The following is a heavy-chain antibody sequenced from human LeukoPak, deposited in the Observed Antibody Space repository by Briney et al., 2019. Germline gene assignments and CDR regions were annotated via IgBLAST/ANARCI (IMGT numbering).Heavy chain of an antibody. D-gene: IGHD6-19*01. CDR2: ISYDGSNK. CDR3: AKGVAVAPDAFDI. Sequence: GGSLRLSCAASGFTFSSYAMHWVRQAPGKGLEWVAVISYDGSNKYYADSVKGRFTISRDNSKNTLYLQMNSLRAEDTAVYYCAKGVAVAPDAFDIWGQGTMVTVSS. V-gene: IGHV3-30*18. CDR1: GFTFSSYA. J-gene: IGHJ3*02.